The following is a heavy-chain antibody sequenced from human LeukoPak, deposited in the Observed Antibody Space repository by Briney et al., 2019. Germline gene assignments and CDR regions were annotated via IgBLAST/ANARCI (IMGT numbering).Heavy chain of an antibody. CDR2: IYYSGST. CDR3: AKDISRYGDHGGGSDY. V-gene: IGHV4-39*07. CDR1: GGSISSSSYY. J-gene: IGHJ4*02. D-gene: IGHD4-17*01. Sequence: SETLSLTCTVSGGSISSSSYYWDWIRQPPGKGLEWIGSIYYSGSTYYNPSLKSRVTISVDTSKNQFSLKLSSVTAADTALYYCAKDISRYGDHGGGSDYWGQGTLVTVSS.